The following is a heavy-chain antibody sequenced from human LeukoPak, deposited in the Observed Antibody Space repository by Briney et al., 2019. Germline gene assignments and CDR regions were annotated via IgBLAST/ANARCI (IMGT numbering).Heavy chain of an antibody. Sequence: SETLSLTCTVSGGSISSYYWSWIRQPPGKGLEWIGYIYYSGSTNYNPSLKSRVTISVDKSKNQFSLKLSSVTAADTAVYYCAREGDDFWSGYYDYWGQGTLVTVSS. J-gene: IGHJ4*02. CDR1: GGSISSYY. V-gene: IGHV4-59*01. CDR3: AREGDDFWSGYYDY. CDR2: IYYSGST. D-gene: IGHD3-3*01.